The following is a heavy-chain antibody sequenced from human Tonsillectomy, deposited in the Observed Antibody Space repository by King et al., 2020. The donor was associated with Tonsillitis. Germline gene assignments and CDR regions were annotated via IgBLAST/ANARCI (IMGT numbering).Heavy chain of an antibody. V-gene: IGHV3-21*01. D-gene: IGHD2-21*01. CDR3: ARVARGDHGWYFDL. Sequence: VQLVESGGGLVKPGGSLRLSCAASGFTFSSYSMNWVRQAPGKGLEWVSSISSSSSYIYYADSVKGRFTISRDNAKNSLYLQMNSLRAEDTAVYYCARVARGDHGWYFDLWGRGTLVTVSS. CDR2: ISSSSSYI. J-gene: IGHJ2*01. CDR1: GFTFSSYS.